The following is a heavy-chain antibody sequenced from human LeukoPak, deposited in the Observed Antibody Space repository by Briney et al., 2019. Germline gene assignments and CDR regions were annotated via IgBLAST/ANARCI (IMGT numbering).Heavy chain of an antibody. CDR3: ARGTTSLTGYYYYYYMDV. CDR2: INPNSGGT. CDR1: GYTFTGYY. J-gene: IGHJ6*03. Sequence: EASVKVSRKASGYTFTGYYMHWVRQAPGQGLEWMGWINPNSGGTNYAQKFQGRVTMTRDTSISTAYMELRSLRSDDTAVYYCARGTTSLTGYYYYYYMDVWGKGTMVTVSS. V-gene: IGHV1-2*02. D-gene: IGHD3-9*01.